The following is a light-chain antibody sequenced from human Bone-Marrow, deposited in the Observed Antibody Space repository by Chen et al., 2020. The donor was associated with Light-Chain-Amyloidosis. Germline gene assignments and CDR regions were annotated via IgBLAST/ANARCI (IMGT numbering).Light chain of an antibody. CDR2: AAS. Sequence: DIQMTQSPSSLSASVGDRVTIACRASQSISNYLNWYQQKPGKAPKLLIYAASSLQSGVPSRFSGSESGTDFTLTINSLQPEDFATYYCQQSYTNPRVTFGPGTKVDIK. CDR3: QQSYTNPRVT. V-gene: IGKV1-39*01. J-gene: IGKJ3*01. CDR1: QSISNY.